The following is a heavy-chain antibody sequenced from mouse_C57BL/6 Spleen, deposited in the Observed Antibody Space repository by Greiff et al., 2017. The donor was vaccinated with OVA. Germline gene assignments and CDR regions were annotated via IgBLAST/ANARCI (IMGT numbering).Heavy chain of an antibody. J-gene: IGHJ2*01. V-gene: IGHV1-22*01. Sequence: VQLQQSGPELVKPGASVKMSCKASGYTFTDYNMHWVKQSHGKSLEWIGYINPNNGGTSYNQKFKGKATLTVNKSSSTAYMELRSLTSEDSAVYYCARERQLRLGGYFDYWGQGTTLTVSS. CDR2: INPNNGGT. CDR1: GYTFTDYN. D-gene: IGHD3-2*02. CDR3: ARERQLRLGGYFDY.